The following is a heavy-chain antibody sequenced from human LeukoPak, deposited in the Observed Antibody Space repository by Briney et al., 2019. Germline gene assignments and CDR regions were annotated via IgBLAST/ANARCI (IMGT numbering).Heavy chain of an antibody. CDR1: GGTFSSYA. V-gene: IGHV1-69*04. CDR2: VIPILGIA. CDR3: ARNVPGYSGYDFWWFDP. Sequence: ASVKVSCKASGGTFSSYAISWVRQAPGQGLEWMGRVIPILGIANYAQKFQGRVTITADKSTSTAYMELSSLRSEDTAVYYCARNVPGYSGYDFWWFDPWGEGTLVTVSS. J-gene: IGHJ5*02. D-gene: IGHD5-12*01.